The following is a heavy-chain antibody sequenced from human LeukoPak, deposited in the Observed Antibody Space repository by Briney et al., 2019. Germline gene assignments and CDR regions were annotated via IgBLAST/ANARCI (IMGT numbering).Heavy chain of an antibody. CDR2: ISGSGGST. Sequence: GGSLRLSCAASGFTFSSYAMSWVRQAPGKGLEWVSAISGSGGSTYYADSVKGRFTISSDNSKNTLYLQMNSLRAEDTAVYYCAKDPNSGWHRSFLYNWFDPWGQGTLVTVSS. J-gene: IGHJ5*02. D-gene: IGHD6-19*01. CDR1: GFTFSSYA. CDR3: AKDPNSGWHRSFLYNWFDP. V-gene: IGHV3-23*01.